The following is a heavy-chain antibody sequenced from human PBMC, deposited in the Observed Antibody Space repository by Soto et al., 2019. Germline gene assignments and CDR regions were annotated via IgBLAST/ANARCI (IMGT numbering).Heavy chain of an antibody. CDR1: GGTFSSYA. V-gene: IGHV1-69*12. CDR3: ARVVTVVKSFHYWYFDL. Sequence: QVQLVQSGAEVKKPGSSVKVSCKASGGTFSSYAISWVRQAPGQGLEWMGGIIPIFGTTNYAQKFQGRVTITADESTRTAYMGLSSLRSEDTAMYYCARVVTVVKSFHYWYFDLWGRGTLVTVSS. CDR2: IIPIFGTT. D-gene: IGHD2-15*01. J-gene: IGHJ2*01.